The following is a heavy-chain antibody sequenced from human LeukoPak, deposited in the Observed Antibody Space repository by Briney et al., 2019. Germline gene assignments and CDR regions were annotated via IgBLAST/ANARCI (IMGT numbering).Heavy chain of an antibody. J-gene: IGHJ4*02. Sequence: GGSLRLFCEASGFAFSNYFMTWVRQAPGKGLEWVVNINKDGSEQNYVDSVRGRFTISRDNAKHSLSLQMNSLRAEDTAVYYCAGSSSGHDGSGYRPFDYWGQGTLVTVSS. V-gene: IGHV3-7*04. CDR2: INKDGSEQ. CDR3: AGSSSGHDGSGYRPFDY. CDR1: GFAFSNYF. D-gene: IGHD3-22*01.